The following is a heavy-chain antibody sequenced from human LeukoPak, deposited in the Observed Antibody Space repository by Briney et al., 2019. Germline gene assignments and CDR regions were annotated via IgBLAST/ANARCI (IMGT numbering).Heavy chain of an antibody. D-gene: IGHD3-3*01. CDR2: IYYSGST. CDR1: GGSISSYY. CDR3: ARDRRRAIWSGYQFYGMDV. J-gene: IGHJ6*02. Sequence: PSETLSLTCTVSGGSISSYYWSWIRQPPGKGLEWIGYIYYSGSTNYNPSLKSRVTISVDTSKNQFSLKLSSVTAADTAVYYCARDRRRAIWSGYQFYGMDVWGQGTTVTVSS. V-gene: IGHV4-59*01.